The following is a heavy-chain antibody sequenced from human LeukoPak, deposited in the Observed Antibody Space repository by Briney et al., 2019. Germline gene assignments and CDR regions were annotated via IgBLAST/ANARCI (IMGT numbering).Heavy chain of an antibody. CDR2: ISAYNGNT. CDR1: GYTFTSYG. D-gene: IGHD3-9*01. J-gene: IGHJ4*02. CDR3: ARVGWLLFKPFDY. Sequence: ASVKVSCKASGYTFTSYGISWVRQAPGQGLEWMGWISAYNGNTNYAQKLQGRVTVTTDTSTSTAYMELRSLGSDDTAVYYCARVGWLLFKPFDYWGQGTLVTVSS. V-gene: IGHV1-18*01.